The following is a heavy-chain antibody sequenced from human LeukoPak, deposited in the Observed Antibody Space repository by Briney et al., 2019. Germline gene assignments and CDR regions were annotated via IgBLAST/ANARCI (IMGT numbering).Heavy chain of an antibody. Sequence: PSETLSLTCTVSGGSISSYYWSWIRQPPGKGLEWIGYIYYSGSTNYNPSLKSRVTISVDTSKNQFSLKLSSVTAADTAVYYCAGVVGKGCMDVWGQGTTVTVSS. CDR1: GGSISSYY. V-gene: IGHV4-59*01. CDR3: AGVVGKGCMDV. D-gene: IGHD6-6*01. J-gene: IGHJ6*02. CDR2: IYYSGST.